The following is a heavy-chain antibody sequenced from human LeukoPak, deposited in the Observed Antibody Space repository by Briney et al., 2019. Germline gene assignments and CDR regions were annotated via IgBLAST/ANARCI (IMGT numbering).Heavy chain of an antibody. D-gene: IGHD3-22*01. V-gene: IGHV3-30*03. CDR1: GFTYSSYG. CDR2: ISYDGSNK. J-gene: IGHJ3*02. CDR3: TTGFPYYFDSSGDAFDI. Sequence: PGRSLRLSCTASGFTYSSYGMHWVRQAPGKGLEWVAVISYDGSNKYYADSVKGRFTISRDNSKNTLYLQMNSLKTEDTAVYYCTTGFPYYFDSSGDAFDIWGQATMVTVSS.